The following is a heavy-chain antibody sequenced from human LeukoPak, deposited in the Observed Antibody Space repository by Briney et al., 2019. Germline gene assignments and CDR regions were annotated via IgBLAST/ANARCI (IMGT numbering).Heavy chain of an antibody. CDR2: IIPIFGTA. V-gene: IGHV1-69*01. Sequence: SVKVSCKASGGTFSSYAISWVRQAPGQGLEWMGGIIPIFGTANYAQKFQGRVTVTADESTSTAYMELSSLRSEDTAVYYCARDGAVAGYFDYWGQGTLVTVSS. CDR1: GGTFSSYA. CDR3: ARDGAVAGYFDY. J-gene: IGHJ4*02. D-gene: IGHD6-19*01.